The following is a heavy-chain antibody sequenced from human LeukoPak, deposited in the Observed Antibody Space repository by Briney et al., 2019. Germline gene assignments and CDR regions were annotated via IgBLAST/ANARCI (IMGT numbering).Heavy chain of an antibody. J-gene: IGHJ4*02. Sequence: PGGSLRLSCAASGFTFSSYWMSWVRQAPGKGLEWVANIKQDGSEKYYVDSVKGRFTISRDNAKNSLYLQMNRLRAEDTAVYYCARERFGEPVDYWGQGTLVTVSS. CDR2: IKQDGSEK. V-gene: IGHV3-7*01. D-gene: IGHD3-10*01. CDR1: GFTFSSYW. CDR3: ARERFGEPVDY.